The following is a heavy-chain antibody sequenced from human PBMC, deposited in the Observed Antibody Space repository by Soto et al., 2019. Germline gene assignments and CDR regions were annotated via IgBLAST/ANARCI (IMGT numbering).Heavy chain of an antibody. CDR1: GGTISGYY. CDR3: ARGQRFSDWFDP. V-gene: IGHV4-4*07. Sequence: LSLTCSVSGGTISGYYWTWIRQPAGKGLEWIGRIYSSGNTKYNPSLQSRVTMSLDTSNNQFSLRLTSVTAADTAVYYCARGQRFSDWFDPWGQGTWVTSPQ. CDR2: IYSSGNT. D-gene: IGHD3-3*01. J-gene: IGHJ5*02.